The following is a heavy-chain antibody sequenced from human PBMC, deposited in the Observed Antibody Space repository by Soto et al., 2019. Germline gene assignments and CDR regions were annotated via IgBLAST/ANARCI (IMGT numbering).Heavy chain of an antibody. CDR3: AHYVSTSPAGWFDP. V-gene: IGHV2-5*02. Sequence: QITLKESGPTLVKPTQTLTLTCTFSGLSLSTSGEAVGWIRQPPGKALEWLALIYWDDDKRYNPTLKTRLTITKETSKNQVVLTLTNMDPVDTATYYCAHYVSTSPAGWFDPWGQGILVTVSS. J-gene: IGHJ5*02. CDR1: GLSLSTSGEA. CDR2: IYWDDDK. D-gene: IGHD3-10*02.